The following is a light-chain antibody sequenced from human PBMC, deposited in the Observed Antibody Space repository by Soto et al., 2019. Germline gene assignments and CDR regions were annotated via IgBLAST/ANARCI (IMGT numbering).Light chain of an antibody. V-gene: IGLV2-23*01. CDR2: ATT. CDR3: CSHVNDFTHWI. CDR1: SGDIGSHNL. Sequence: QSVLTQPASVSGSPGQSITISCTGGSGDIGSHNLVSWYQQYLGKAPKVIIYATTKRPSGVSDRFSGSKSGSVASLTISGLQADDEANYYCCSHVNDFTHWIFGGGTQRTVL. J-gene: IGLJ7*01.